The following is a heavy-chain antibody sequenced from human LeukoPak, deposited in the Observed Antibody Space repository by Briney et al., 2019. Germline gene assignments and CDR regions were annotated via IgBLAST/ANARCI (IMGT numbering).Heavy chain of an antibody. J-gene: IGHJ4*02. D-gene: IGHD5-24*01. CDR2: ISSSGSTI. CDR3: ARDESRDGYNPFDY. CDR1: GFLSSSYE. V-gene: IGHV3-48*03. Sequence: GGSLRLLCAASGFLSSSYEVHWVRQAPGRGLEWVSYISSSGSTIYYADSVKGRFTIARDNAKNTLYLQMNILRAEDTAVYYCARDESRDGYNPFDYWGQGTLVTVSS.